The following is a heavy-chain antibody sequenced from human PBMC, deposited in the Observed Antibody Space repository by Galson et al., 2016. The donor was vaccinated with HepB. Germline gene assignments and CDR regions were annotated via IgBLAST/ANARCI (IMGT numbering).Heavy chain of an antibody. CDR1: GDTFNNFA. J-gene: IGHJ4*02. CDR2: IIPIFGKT. Sequence: VKVSCKASGDTFNNFALNWVRQAPGHGLEWLGGIIPIFGKTNYAQKFQGRVTITADQSTRTVYMEMSSLRSDDTALYYCARGGGLGRYFDYWGRGTLVTVSS. CDR3: ARGGGLGRYFDY. D-gene: IGHD1-14*01. V-gene: IGHV1-69*01.